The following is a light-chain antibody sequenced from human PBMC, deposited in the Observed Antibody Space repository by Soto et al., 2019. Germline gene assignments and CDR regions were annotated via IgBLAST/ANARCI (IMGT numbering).Light chain of an antibody. Sequence: QSVLTQPPSASGTPGPWVTISCSGTSSNIGSNTVNWYQQLPGTAPQLLIFSNNQRPSGAPARFSGTKAGTAAPLAISGRQSEDEADYYCAAWDDSLNGVVFGGGTKLTVL. V-gene: IGLV1-44*01. J-gene: IGLJ2*01. CDR1: SSNIGSNT. CDR2: SNN. CDR3: AAWDDSLNGVV.